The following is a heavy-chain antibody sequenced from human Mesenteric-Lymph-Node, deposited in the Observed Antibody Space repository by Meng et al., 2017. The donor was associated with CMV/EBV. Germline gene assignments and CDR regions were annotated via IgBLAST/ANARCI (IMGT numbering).Heavy chain of an antibody. CDR3: AKSHCTNGVCYGYYYYGMDV. J-gene: IGHJ6*02. V-gene: IGHV3-33*06. CDR2: IWYDGSNK. Sequence: GSLRLSCAASGFTFSSYGMHWVRQAPGKGLEWVAVIWYDGSNKYYADSVKGRFTISRDNSKNTLYLQMNSLRAEDTAVYYCAKSHCTNGVCYGYYYYGMDVWGQGTTVTVSS. D-gene: IGHD2-8*01. CDR1: GFTFSSYG.